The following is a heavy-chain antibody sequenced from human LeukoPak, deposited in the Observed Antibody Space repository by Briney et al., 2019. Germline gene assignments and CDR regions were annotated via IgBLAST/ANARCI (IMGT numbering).Heavy chain of an antibody. CDR3: ARSNQADDY. Sequence: GGSLRLSCAASGFTFSDYWMHWVRQVPGKGLVWVSRINSGGSRTTYAGSVKGRFTISRDNAKNTLYLQMDSLRAEDTGVYYCARSNQADDYWGQGTLVTGSS. J-gene: IGHJ4*02. CDR2: INSGGSRT. D-gene: IGHD1-14*01. CDR1: GFTFSDYW. V-gene: IGHV3-74*01.